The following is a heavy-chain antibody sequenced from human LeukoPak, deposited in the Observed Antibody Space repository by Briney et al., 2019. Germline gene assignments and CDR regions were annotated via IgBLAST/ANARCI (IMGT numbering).Heavy chain of an antibody. CDR1: GFTFSSYA. CDR2: IVDTGDST. J-gene: IGHJ6*03. Sequence: GGSLRLSCAASGFTFSSYAMSWVRQAPGKGLEWVSTIVDTGDSTFYADSVRGRFTISRDSSKNTLYLRMNSLRAEDTAVYSCAKERGHPLANYYMDVWGKGTTVAVSS. D-gene: IGHD1-26*01. V-gene: IGHV3-23*01. CDR3: AKERGHPLANYYMDV.